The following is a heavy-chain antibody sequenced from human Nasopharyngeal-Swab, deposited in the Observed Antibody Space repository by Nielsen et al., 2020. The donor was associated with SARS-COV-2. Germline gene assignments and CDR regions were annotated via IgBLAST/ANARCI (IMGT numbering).Heavy chain of an antibody. CDR3: ARARGAYGDYYYYYYTDV. Sequence: SDTLSLTCAISGDSVSSSSAAWNWIRQSPSRGLEWLGGTYYRSKWYNDYAVSVKSRITINPDTSKNQFSLHLNSVTPEDTAVYYCARARGAYGDYYYYYYTDVWGKGTTVTVSS. CDR1: GDSVSSSSAA. CDR2: TYYRSKWYN. J-gene: IGHJ6*03. V-gene: IGHV6-1*01. D-gene: IGHD4-17*01.